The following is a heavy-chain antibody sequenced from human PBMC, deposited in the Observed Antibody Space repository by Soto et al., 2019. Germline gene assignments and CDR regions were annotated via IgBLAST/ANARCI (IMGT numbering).Heavy chain of an antibody. Sequence: SETLSLTCPVPRGSISSSSYYWGWIRQPPGKALEWIGSMYYSGSTYYNPSLKSRVTISVDTSKNQFSLKLSSVTAADTAVYYCARPMRGDSGSHPPWNWFDPWGQGTLVTVS. CDR3: ARPMRGDSGSHPPWNWFDP. CDR1: RGSISSSSYY. V-gene: IGHV4-39*01. J-gene: IGHJ5*02. CDR2: MYYSGST. D-gene: IGHD1-26*01.